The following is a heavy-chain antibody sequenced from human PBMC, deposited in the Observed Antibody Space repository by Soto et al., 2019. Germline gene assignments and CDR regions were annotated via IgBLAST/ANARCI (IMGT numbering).Heavy chain of an antibody. D-gene: IGHD2-2*01. J-gene: IGHJ6*02. CDR1: GGTFSSYA. Sequence: QVQLVQSGAEVKKPGSSVKVSCKASGGTFSSYAISWVRQAPGQGLEWMGGIIPIFGTANYSQKFQVRVTITADESTSTAYMELSSLRSEDTAVYYCARDGGYCISTSCYHYYYYGMDVWGQGTTVTVSS. V-gene: IGHV1-69*12. CDR3: ARDGGYCISTSCYHYYYYGMDV. CDR2: IIPIFGTA.